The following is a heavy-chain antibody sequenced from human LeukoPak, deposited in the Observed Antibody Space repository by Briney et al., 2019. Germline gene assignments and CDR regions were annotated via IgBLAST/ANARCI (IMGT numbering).Heavy chain of an antibody. J-gene: IGHJ4*02. CDR1: GFTFSVYS. V-gene: IGHV3-48*04. D-gene: IGHD4-17*01. CDR2: ISSSSTI. CDR3: ASSNGYGDYRGQMEDD. Sequence: PGGSLRLSCGASGFTFSVYSMNWVRQAPGKGLEWDSYISSSSTIYYADSVKGRFTISRDNATNSLYLQMNSLRAVDTAVYYCASSNGYGDYRGQMEDDWGQGSLVTVSS.